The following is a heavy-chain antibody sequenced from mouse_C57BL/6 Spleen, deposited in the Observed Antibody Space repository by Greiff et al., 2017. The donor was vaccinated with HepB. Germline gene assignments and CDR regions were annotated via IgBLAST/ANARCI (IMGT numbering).Heavy chain of an antibody. CDR3: TCGRFAY. J-gene: IGHJ3*01. V-gene: IGHV1-15*01. CDR1: GYTFTDYE. CDR2: IDPETGGT. D-gene: IGHD1-1*02. Sequence: QVHVKQSGAELVRPGASVTLSCKASGYTFTDYEMHWVKQTPVHGLEWIGAIDPETGGTAYNQKFKGKAILTADKSSSTAYMELRSLTSEDSAVYYCTCGRFAYWGQGTLVTVSA.